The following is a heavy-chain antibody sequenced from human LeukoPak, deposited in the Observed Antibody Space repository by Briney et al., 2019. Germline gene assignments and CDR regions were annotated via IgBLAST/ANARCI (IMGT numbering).Heavy chain of an antibody. CDR3: ARDSGYSSGWSPGGDY. D-gene: IGHD6-19*01. CDR2: INPSGGST. J-gene: IGHJ4*02. CDR1: GYTFTSYY. V-gene: IGHV1-46*01. Sequence: GASVKVSCKASGYTFTSYYMHWVRQAPGQGLEWMGIINPSGGSTSYAQKFQGRVTMTRDTSTSTVYMELSSLRSEDTAVYYCARDSGYSSGWSPGGDYWGQGTLVTVSS.